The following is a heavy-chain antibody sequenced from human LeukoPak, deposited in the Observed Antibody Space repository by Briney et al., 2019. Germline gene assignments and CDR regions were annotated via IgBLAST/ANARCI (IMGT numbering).Heavy chain of an antibody. Sequence: PGGSLRLSCAASGFIFDDYAMHWVRQVPGKGLEWVSLISANGDIRDYGDSVKGRFTISRDNFKNSLYLQMNSLRNEDTALYYCVKDMIGLRAWFDSWGQGTLVTVSS. V-gene: IGHV3-43*02. D-gene: IGHD3-16*01. CDR3: VKDMIGLRAWFDS. CDR1: GFIFDDYA. CDR2: ISANGDIR. J-gene: IGHJ5*01.